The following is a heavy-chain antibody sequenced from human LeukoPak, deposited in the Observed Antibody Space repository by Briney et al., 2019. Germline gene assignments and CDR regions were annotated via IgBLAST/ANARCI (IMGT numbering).Heavy chain of an antibody. V-gene: IGHV4-34*01. CDR3: ARDRPPYYFDY. J-gene: IGHJ4*02. Sequence: SETLSLTCAVYGGSFSGYYWSWIRQPPGKGLEWIGEINHSGSTNYNPSLKSRVTISVDTSKNQFSLKLSSVTAADTAVYYCARDRPPYYFDYWGQGTLVTVSS. CDR2: INHSGST. CDR1: GGSFSGYY.